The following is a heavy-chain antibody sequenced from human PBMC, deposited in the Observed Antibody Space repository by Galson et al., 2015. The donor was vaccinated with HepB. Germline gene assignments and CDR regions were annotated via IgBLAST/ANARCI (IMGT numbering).Heavy chain of an antibody. Sequence: SLRLSCAASGFTFSSFGMHWVRQAPGKGLEWVAVIWYDGSNKYYADSVKGRFTISRDTSKNTLYLQMSSLRADDTAVHFCAKEALPDYGGVTGLDYWGQGTLVTVSS. CDR1: GFTFSSFG. V-gene: IGHV3-33*06. CDR2: IWYDGSNK. CDR3: AKEALPDYGGVTGLDY. D-gene: IGHD4-23*01. J-gene: IGHJ4*02.